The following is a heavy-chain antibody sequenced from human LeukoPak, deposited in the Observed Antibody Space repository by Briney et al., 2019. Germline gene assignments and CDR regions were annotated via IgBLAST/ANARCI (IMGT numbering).Heavy chain of an antibody. J-gene: IGHJ4*02. D-gene: IGHD2-2*01. CDR1: GYPFTSYD. CDR2: MNPNSGNT. V-gene: IGHV1-8*01. Sequence: GASVKVSCKASGYPFTSYDINWVRQATGQGLEWMGWMNPNSGNTGYAQKFQGRVTMTRNTSISTAYMELSSLRSEDTAVYYCARVNCRSSTSCYAILDYWGQGTLVTVSS. CDR3: ARVNCRSSTSCYAILDY.